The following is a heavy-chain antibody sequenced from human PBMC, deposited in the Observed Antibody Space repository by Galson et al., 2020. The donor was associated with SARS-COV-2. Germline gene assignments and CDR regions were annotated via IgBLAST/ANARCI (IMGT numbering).Heavy chain of an antibody. CDR3: ARDPGQTWYSSGWYYYYYYMDV. Sequence: GGSLRLSCAASGFTFSSYWMSWVRQAPGKGLEWVANIKQDGSEKYYVDSVKGRFTISRDNAKNSLYLQMNSLRAEDTAVYYCARDPGQTWYSSGWYYYYYYMDVWGKGTTVTVSS. J-gene: IGHJ6*03. D-gene: IGHD6-19*01. CDR1: GFTFSSYW. CDR2: IKQDGSEK. V-gene: IGHV3-7*03.